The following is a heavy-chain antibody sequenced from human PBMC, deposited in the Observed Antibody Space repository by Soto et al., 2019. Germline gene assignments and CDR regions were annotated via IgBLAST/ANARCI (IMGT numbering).Heavy chain of an antibody. V-gene: IGHV3-23*01. Sequence: PGGSLRLSCAASGFTFSNYGMGWVRQAPGKGLEWVSALSASGTNTYYADSGRGRFTISRDNSKNTLYLQMNNLRVEDTGVYYCAKEIGSMQPFDYWGQGTLVTVSS. CDR1: GFTFSNYG. D-gene: IGHD5-12*01. CDR2: LSASGTNT. CDR3: AKEIGSMQPFDY. J-gene: IGHJ4*02.